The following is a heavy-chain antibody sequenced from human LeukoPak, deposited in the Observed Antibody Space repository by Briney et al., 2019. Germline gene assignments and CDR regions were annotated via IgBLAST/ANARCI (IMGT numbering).Heavy chain of an antibody. Sequence: GGSLRLSCAASGFTFSSYGMHWVRQAPGKGLEWVAVISYDGSNKYYADSVKGRFTISRDNSKNTLYLQMNSLRAEDTAVYYCAKDRQIVVVVAATPDYWGQGTLVTVSS. CDR3: AKDRQIVVVVAATPDY. CDR2: ISYDGSNK. J-gene: IGHJ4*02. CDR1: GFTFSSYG. V-gene: IGHV3-30*18. D-gene: IGHD2-15*01.